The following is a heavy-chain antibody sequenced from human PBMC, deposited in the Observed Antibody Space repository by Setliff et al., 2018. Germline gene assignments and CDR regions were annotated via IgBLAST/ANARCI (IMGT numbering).Heavy chain of an antibody. V-gene: IGHV3-23*01. D-gene: IGHD3-10*01. J-gene: IGHJ4*02. CDR2: FSGSGVDT. CDR1: GFTFSAYG. Sequence: GGSLRLSCAASGFTFSAYGMSWVRQAPGKGLEWVSTFSGSGVDTYYADSVKGRFTISRDYSKNTLFLQMNSLRAEDTAVYYCAKDLAHYYGSGSSPIDYWGQGTLVTVSS. CDR3: AKDLAHYYGSGSSPIDY.